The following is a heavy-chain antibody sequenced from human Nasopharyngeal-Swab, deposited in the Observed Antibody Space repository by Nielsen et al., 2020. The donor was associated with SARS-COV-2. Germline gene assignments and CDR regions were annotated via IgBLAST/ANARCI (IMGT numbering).Heavy chain of an antibody. V-gene: IGHV3-30*04. CDR1: GFTFSSYA. Sequence: GGSLRLSCAASGFTFSSYAMHWVRQAPGKGLGWVAVISYDGSNKYYADSVKGRFTISRDNAKNSLYLQMNSLRAEDTAVYYCASERSSRLGEGTFDYWGQGTLVTVSS. CDR3: ASERSSRLGEGTFDY. CDR2: ISYDGSNK. D-gene: IGHD3-16*01. J-gene: IGHJ4*02.